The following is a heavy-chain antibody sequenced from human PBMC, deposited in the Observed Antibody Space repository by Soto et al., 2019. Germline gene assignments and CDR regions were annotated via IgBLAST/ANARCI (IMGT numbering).Heavy chain of an antibody. J-gene: IGHJ4*02. CDR3: ARDLGGWPDY. D-gene: IGHD6-19*01. V-gene: IGHV1-3*01. Sequence: QVQLVQSGAEVKKPGASVKVSCKASGYTFTSYAMHWVRQAPGQRLEWMGWINAGNGNTKYSQKFQGRVTITRDTSASTAYLELSSLRSEYMAVYYCARDLGGWPDYWGQGTLVTVSS. CDR1: GYTFTSYA. CDR2: INAGNGNT.